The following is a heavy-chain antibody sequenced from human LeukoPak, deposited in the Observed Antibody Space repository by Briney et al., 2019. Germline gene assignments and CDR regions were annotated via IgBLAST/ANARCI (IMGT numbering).Heavy chain of an antibody. CDR2: IYYSGST. D-gene: IGHD4/OR15-4a*01. CDR1: GGSISSGDYY. Sequence: SETLSLTRTVSGGSISSGDYYWSWIRQPPGKGLEWIGYIYYSGSTYYNPSLKSRVTMSVDTSKNQFSLKLSSVTAADTAVYYCASMVRTMDPYYFDYWGQGTLVTVSS. V-gene: IGHV4-30-4*01. J-gene: IGHJ4*02. CDR3: ASMVRTMDPYYFDY.